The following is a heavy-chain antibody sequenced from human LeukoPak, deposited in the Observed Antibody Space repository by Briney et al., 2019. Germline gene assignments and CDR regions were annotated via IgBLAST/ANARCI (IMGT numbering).Heavy chain of an antibody. CDR2: IYHSGST. CDR3: ASTDHYNYGSGSYWSYFDY. CDR1: GGSISSGAYY. J-gene: IGHJ4*02. Sequence: NPSATLSLTWTVSGGSISSGAYYWSWVRQHPGKGLEWIGYIYHSGSTYYNPSLKSRVTISVDRFKNQFSLKLSSVTAADTAVYYCASTDHYNYGSGSYWSYFDYWGQGTLVTVSS. D-gene: IGHD3-10*01. V-gene: IGHV4-30-2*01.